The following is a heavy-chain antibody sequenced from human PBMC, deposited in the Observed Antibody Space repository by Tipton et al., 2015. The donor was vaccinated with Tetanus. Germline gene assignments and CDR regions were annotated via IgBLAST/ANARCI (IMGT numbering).Heavy chain of an antibody. Sequence: SLRLSCAASGFTVSNSYMTWVRQAPGKGLEWVSSISSSSRYIYYADSVKGRFTISRDNAKNSLYLQMISLRAEDTAVYSCARGMAEASNCGGDCYSDYWGQGTLVTVSS. CDR3: ARGMAEASNCGGDCYSDY. V-gene: IGHV3-21*01. D-gene: IGHD2-21*02. CDR1: GFTVSNSY. CDR2: ISSSSRYI. J-gene: IGHJ4*02.